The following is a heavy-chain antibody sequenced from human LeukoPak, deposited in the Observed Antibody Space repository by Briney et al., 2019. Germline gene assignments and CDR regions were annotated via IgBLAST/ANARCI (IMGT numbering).Heavy chain of an antibody. D-gene: IGHD2-15*01. CDR1: GDSISSRTYS. CDR3: ARSPLLLYVTGLYYFDY. Sequence: ASETLPLTCTVSGDSISSRTYSWVWIRQPPGKGLEWIGSIYYSGTTYYNPSLKSRVTISVDTSKSHFSLKLTSVTAADTAVYYCARSPLLLYVTGLYYFDYWGQGTLVTVSS. CDR2: IYYSGTT. V-gene: IGHV4-39*02. J-gene: IGHJ4*02.